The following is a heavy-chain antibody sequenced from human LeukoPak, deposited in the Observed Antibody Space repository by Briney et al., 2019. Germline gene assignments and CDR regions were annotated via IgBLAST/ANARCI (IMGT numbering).Heavy chain of an antibody. CDR3: AKSDYPIVGATSMDY. V-gene: IGHV3-33*06. CDR1: GFTFSTYG. J-gene: IGHJ4*02. Sequence: GRSLRLSRAASGFTFSTYGMHWVRQAPGKGLEWVAVIWYDGSNKYYADSVKGRFTISRDNSKNTLYLQMNSLRAEDTAVYYCAKSDYPIVGATSMDYWGQGTLVTVSS. D-gene: IGHD1-26*01. CDR2: IWYDGSNK.